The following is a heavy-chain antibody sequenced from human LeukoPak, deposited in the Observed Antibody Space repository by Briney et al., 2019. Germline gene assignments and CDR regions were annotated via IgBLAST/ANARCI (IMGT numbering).Heavy chain of an antibody. CDR2: IIPIFGTA. CDR3: AREDIVATISVFDP. Sequence: SVKVSRKASGGTFSSYAISWVRQAPGQGLEWMGGIIPIFGTANYAQKFRGRVTITADESTSTAYMELSSLRSEDTAVYYCAREDIVATISVFDPWGQGTLVTVSS. J-gene: IGHJ5*02. CDR1: GGTFSSYA. V-gene: IGHV1-69*13. D-gene: IGHD5-12*01.